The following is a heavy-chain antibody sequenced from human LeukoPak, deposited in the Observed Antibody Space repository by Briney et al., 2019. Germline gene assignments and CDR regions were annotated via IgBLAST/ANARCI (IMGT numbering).Heavy chain of an antibody. J-gene: IGHJ4*02. CDR1: GYPFTSYY. Sequence: GASVKVSCEASGYPFTSYYVHWVRQAPGQGLEWMGTINPASGTTDNAPKFQGRVTMTRDMSTSTVYMQLRSLRSEDTAVYFCARGGAGTEDFWGQGTLVTVSS. V-gene: IGHV1-46*01. CDR3: ARGGAGTEDF. D-gene: IGHD1-1*01. CDR2: INPASGTT.